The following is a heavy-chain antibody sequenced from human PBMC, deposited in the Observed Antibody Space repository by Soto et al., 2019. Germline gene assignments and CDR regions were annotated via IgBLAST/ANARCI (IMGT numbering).Heavy chain of an antibody. Sequence: QVQLQESGPGLVKPSQTLSLTCTVSGGSISSGGYYWSWIRQHPGKGLEWIGYIYYSGSTYYNPSLKSRVTISVDTSKNQFSLKLSAVTAADTAVYYCARDLHYDFWSGFHNWFDPWGQGTLVTVSS. J-gene: IGHJ5*02. CDR3: ARDLHYDFWSGFHNWFDP. CDR2: IYYSGST. V-gene: IGHV4-31*03. D-gene: IGHD3-3*01. CDR1: GGSISSGGYY.